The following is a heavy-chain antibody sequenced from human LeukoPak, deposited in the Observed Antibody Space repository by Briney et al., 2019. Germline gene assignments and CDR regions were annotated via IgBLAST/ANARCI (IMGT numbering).Heavy chain of an antibody. V-gene: IGHV1-18*04. Sequence: GASVKVSCKASGYTFTGYYMHWVRQAPGQGLEWMGWISAYNGNTNYAQKLQGRVTMTTDTSTSTAYMELRSLRSDDTAVYYCAREGHYYDSSGYYRRYYFDYWGQGTLVTVSS. CDR2: ISAYNGNT. CDR3: AREGHYYDSSGYYRRYYFDY. CDR1: GYTFTGYY. J-gene: IGHJ4*02. D-gene: IGHD3-22*01.